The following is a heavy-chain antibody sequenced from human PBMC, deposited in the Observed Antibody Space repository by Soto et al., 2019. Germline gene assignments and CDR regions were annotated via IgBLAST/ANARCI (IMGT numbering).Heavy chain of an antibody. CDR3: ASSIAARRGTYYFDY. J-gene: IGHJ4*02. CDR1: GGSFSGYY. CDR2: INHSGST. Sequence: TLSLTCAVYGGSFSGYYWSWIRQPPGKGLEWIGEINHSGSTNYNPSLKSRVTISVDTSKNQFSLKLSSVTAADTAVYYCASSIAARRGTYYFDYWGQGTLVTVSS. D-gene: IGHD6-6*01. V-gene: IGHV4-34*01.